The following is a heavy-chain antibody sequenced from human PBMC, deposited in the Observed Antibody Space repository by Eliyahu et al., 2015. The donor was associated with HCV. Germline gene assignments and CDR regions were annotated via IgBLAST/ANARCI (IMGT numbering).Heavy chain of an antibody. Sequence: QVQLQQWGAGQLKPSETLSLTCAVSGASFSAHYWGWVRQPPGKGLXWIGEINXDGKTDYNPSXKSRVXISVDRSKNQFSLKLTSATVADTAIYYCAADYTGTYLSSDYWGQGILVRVSS. CDR2: INXDGKT. V-gene: IGHV4-34*02. CDR1: GASFSAHY. D-gene: IGHD1-26*01. J-gene: IGHJ4*02. CDR3: AADYTGTYLSSDY.